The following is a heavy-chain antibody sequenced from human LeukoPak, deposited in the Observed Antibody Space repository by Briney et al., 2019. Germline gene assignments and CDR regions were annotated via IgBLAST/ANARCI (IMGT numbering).Heavy chain of an antibody. D-gene: IGHD4-23*01. J-gene: IGHJ6*03. CDR3: ARVKGTTTVVTYYYYYYYMDV. CDR2: ISAYNGNT. CDR1: GYTFTSYG. Sequence: ASVKVSCKASGYTFTSYGINWVRQAPGQGREWMGWISAYNGNTNYAQKLQGRVTMTTDTSTSTAYMELRSLRSDDTAVYYCARVKGTTTVVTYYYYYYYMDVWGKGTTVTVSS. V-gene: IGHV1-18*01.